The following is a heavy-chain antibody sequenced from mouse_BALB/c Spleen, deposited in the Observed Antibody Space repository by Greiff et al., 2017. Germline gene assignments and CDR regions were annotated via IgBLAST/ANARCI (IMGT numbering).Heavy chain of an antibody. J-gene: IGHJ1*01. Sequence: VQLQQSGPSLVQPSQSLSITCTVSGFSLTSYGVHWVRQSPGKGLEWLGVIWRGGSTDYNAAFMSRLSITKDNSKSQVFFKMNSLQADDTAIYYCAKNLHYYGSSHWYFDVWGAGTTVTVSS. CDR1: GFSLTSYG. CDR2: IWRGGST. CDR3: AKNLHYYGSSHWYFDV. V-gene: IGHV2-5-1*01. D-gene: IGHD1-1*01.